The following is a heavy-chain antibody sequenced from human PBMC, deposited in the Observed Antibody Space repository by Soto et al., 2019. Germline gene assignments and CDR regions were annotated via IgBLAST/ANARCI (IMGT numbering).Heavy chain of an antibody. V-gene: IGHV3-21*01. J-gene: IGHJ4*02. CDR2: ISSSSSYI. D-gene: IGHD3-10*01. CDR1: GFTFSSYS. Sequence: GSLRLSCAASGFTFSSYSMNWVRQAPGKGLEWVSSISSSSSYIYYADSVKGRFTISRDNAKNSLYLQMNSLRAEDTAVYYCARDMVRGVIIPFDYWGQGTLVTVSS. CDR3: ARDMVRGVIIPFDY.